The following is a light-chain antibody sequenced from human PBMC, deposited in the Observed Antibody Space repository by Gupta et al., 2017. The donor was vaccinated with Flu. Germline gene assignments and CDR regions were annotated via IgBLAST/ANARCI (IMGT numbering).Light chain of an antibody. CDR2: AVS. J-gene: IGLJ1*01. CDR3: CTYVGGYV. V-gene: IGLV2-23*02. Sequence: GTSSDVGTYNLVSWYQQHPGKAPKLMIYAVSTRPSGVSIRFSGSKSGNTASLTISGLQAEDEADYYCCTYVGGYVFGSGTKVTVL. CDR1: SSDVGTYNL.